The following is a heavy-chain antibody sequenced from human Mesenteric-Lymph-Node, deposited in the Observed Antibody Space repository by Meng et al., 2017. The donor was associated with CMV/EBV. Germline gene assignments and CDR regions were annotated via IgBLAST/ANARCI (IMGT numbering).Heavy chain of an antibody. V-gene: IGHV6-1*01. Sequence: GDIVSSNSAAWYWIMQSPSRGLEWLGRTYYRSKWYNDYAVSVKSRITINPDTSKNQFSLQLNSVTPEDTAVYYCARDRWAAGPFDYWGQGTLVTVSS. CDR1: GDIVSSNSAA. D-gene: IGHD6-13*01. J-gene: IGHJ4*02. CDR2: TYYRSKWYN. CDR3: ARDRWAAGPFDY.